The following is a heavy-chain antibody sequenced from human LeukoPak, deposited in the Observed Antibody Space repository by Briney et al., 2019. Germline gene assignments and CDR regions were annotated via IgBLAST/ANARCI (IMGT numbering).Heavy chain of an antibody. Sequence: GGSLRLSCAGSGFTFSNYAMTWVRQAPGKGLEWVSAISGSGGSTYYADSVKGRFTISRDNSKNTLYLQMNSLRAEDTAVYYCAKPQPFYYYDSSGYFDYWGQGTLVTVSS. J-gene: IGHJ4*02. D-gene: IGHD3-22*01. V-gene: IGHV3-23*01. CDR1: GFTFSNYA. CDR2: ISGSGGST. CDR3: AKPQPFYYYDSSGYFDY.